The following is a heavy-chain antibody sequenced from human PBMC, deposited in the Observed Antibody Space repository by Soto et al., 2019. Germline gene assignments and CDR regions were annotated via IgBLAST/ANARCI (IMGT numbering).Heavy chain of an antibody. CDR2: INPNSGGT. D-gene: IGHD2-2*01. CDR3: ARGGLSSTRNFNGAFDI. CDR1: GYTFTGYY. J-gene: IGHJ3*02. Sequence: ASVKVSCKASGYTFTGYYMHWVRQAPGQGLEWMGWINPNSGGTNYAQKFQGWVTMTRDTSISTAYMELSRLRSDDTAVYYCARGGLSSTRNFNGAFDIWGQGTMVTVSS. V-gene: IGHV1-2*04.